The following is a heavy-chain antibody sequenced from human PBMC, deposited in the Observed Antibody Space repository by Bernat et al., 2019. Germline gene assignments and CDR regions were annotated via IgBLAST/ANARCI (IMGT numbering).Heavy chain of an antibody. D-gene: IGHD4-17*01. CDR3: AKVSGDYARGGFDY. J-gene: IGHJ4*02. Sequence: QVQLVESGGGVVQPGRSLSLSCAASGFTFSSYGMHWVRQAPGKGPEGVAVVSFDGNHKYYAESVRGRFIISRDNSKNTLYLQMNSLRPEDTALYYCAKVSGDYARGGFDYWGQGTLVTVYS. CDR2: VSFDGNHK. V-gene: IGHV3-30*18. CDR1: GFTFSSYG.